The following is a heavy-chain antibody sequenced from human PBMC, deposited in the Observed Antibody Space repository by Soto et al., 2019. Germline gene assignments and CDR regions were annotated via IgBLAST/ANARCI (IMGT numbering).Heavy chain of an antibody. Sequence: KASETLSLTCTVSGGSISSSSYYWGWIRQPPGKGLEWIGSIYYSGSTYYNPSLKSRVTISVDTSKNQFSLKLSSVTAADTAVYYCARGYDSSGYYYSEYFQHWGQGTLVTVSS. CDR1: GGSISSSSYY. J-gene: IGHJ1*01. CDR2: IYYSGST. D-gene: IGHD3-22*01. CDR3: ARGYDSSGYYYSEYFQH. V-gene: IGHV4-39*01.